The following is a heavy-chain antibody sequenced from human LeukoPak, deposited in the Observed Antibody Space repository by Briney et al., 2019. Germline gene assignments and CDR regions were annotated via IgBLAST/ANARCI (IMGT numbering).Heavy chain of an antibody. CDR1: GFTFSSYA. D-gene: IGHD3-22*01. V-gene: IGHV3-48*01. CDR2: ISSSSSTI. J-gene: IGHJ4*02. Sequence: PGGSLRLSCAASGFTFSSYAMSWVRQAPGKGLEWVSYISSSSSTIYYADSVKGRFTISRDNAKNSLYPQMNSLRAEDTAVFYCARDPPPTYYYDSSAYTFDYWGQGTPVTVSS. CDR3: ARDPPPTYYYDSSAYTFDY.